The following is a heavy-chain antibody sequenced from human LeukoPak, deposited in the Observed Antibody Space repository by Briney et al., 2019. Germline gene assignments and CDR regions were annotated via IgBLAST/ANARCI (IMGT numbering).Heavy chain of an antibody. CDR3: ARDKRDRGYSYGFGYYYYYMDV. V-gene: IGHV3-53*01. Sequence: GGSLRLSCAASGFTVSSNYMSWVRQAPGKGLEWVSVIYSGGSTYYADSVKGRFTISRDNSKNTLYLQMNSLRAEDTAVYYCARDKRDRGYSYGFGYYYYYMDVWGKGTTVTISS. CDR2: IYSGGST. D-gene: IGHD5-18*01. J-gene: IGHJ6*03. CDR1: GFTVSSNY.